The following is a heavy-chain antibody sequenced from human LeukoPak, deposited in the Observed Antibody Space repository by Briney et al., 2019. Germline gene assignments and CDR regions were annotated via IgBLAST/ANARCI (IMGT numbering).Heavy chain of an antibody. J-gene: IGHJ4*02. Sequence: GSLRLSCTASGFTFGDFAMSWFRQAPGKGLEWVALCRSRDYGVTTEYAASVKGRFSISRDDSKSIAYLQMNSLKTEDTAVYYCARDLDSSGYPKYYFDYWGQGTLVTVSS. V-gene: IGHV3-49*03. CDR3: ARDLDSSGYPKYYFDY. D-gene: IGHD3-22*01. CDR1: GFTFGDFA. CDR2: CRSRDYGVTT.